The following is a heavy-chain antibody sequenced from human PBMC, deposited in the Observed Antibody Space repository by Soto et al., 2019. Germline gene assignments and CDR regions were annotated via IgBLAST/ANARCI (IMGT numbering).Heavy chain of an antibody. CDR2: ISVNGRT. D-gene: IGHD3-22*01. V-gene: IGHV3-23*01. CDR3: TKAGGWYYYDSSGPPDASHV. Sequence: LRLSCAASGFTFNFYAMAWVRQAPGKGLEWVSGISVNGRTNYADSVKGRFTISRDNSKNMVFLQMDTLRAEDTALYYCTKAGGWYYYDSSGPPDASHVWGQGTMVTVSS. CDR1: GFTFNFYA. J-gene: IGHJ3*01.